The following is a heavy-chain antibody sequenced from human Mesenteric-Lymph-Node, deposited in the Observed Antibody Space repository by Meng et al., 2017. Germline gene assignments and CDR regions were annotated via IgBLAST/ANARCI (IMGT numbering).Heavy chain of an antibody. CDR3: ARDEIARGSYYYFDY. Sequence: GESLKISCAASGFTFSSYSMNWVRQAPGKGLEWVSSISSSSSYIYYADSVKGRFTISRDNAKNSLYLQMNSLRAEDTAVYYCARDEIARGSYYYFDYWGQGTLVTVSS. CDR1: GFTFSSYS. J-gene: IGHJ4*02. D-gene: IGHD1-26*01. CDR2: ISSSSSYI. V-gene: IGHV3-21*01.